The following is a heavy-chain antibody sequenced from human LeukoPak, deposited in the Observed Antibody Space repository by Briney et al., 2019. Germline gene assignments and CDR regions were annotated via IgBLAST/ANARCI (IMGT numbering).Heavy chain of an antibody. CDR1: GGSISSSSYY. Sequence: PSETLSLTCTVSGGSISSSSYYWGWIRQPPGKGLEWIGSIYYSGSTYYNPSLKSRVTISVDTSKNQFSLKLSSVPAADTAVYYCASLRYCSGGSCRYPFYWYFDLWGRGTLVTVSS. V-gene: IGHV4-39*01. CDR2: IYYSGST. D-gene: IGHD2-15*01. CDR3: ASLRYCSGGSCRYPFYWYFDL. J-gene: IGHJ2*01.